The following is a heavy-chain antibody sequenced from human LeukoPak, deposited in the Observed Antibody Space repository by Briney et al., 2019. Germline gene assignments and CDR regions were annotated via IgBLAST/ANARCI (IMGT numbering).Heavy chain of an antibody. CDR3: ARGIWSTTLTAYYLDY. CDR1: GYTFTSYG. CDR2: ISAYNGNT. J-gene: IGHJ4*02. D-gene: IGHD2-21*02. Sequence: ASVKVSCKASGYTFTSYGISWVRQAPGQGLEWMGWISAYNGNTNYAQKLQGRVTMTTDTSTSTAYMELRSLRSDDMAVYYCARGIWSTTLTAYYLDYWGQGTLVTVSS. V-gene: IGHV1-18*03.